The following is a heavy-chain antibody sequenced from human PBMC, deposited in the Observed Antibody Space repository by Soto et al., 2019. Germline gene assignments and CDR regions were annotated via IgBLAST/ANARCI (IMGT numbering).Heavy chain of an antibody. Sequence: GASVKVSCKASGYTFTSYAMHWVRQAPGQRLEWMGWINAGNGNTKYSQKFQGRVTITRDTSASTAYMELSSLRSEDTAVYYCARDLVLCSGGSCYSVRAFDIWGQGTMVTVSS. V-gene: IGHV1-3*01. CDR3: ARDLVLCSGGSCYSVRAFDI. CDR2: INAGNGNT. CDR1: GYTFTSYA. J-gene: IGHJ3*02. D-gene: IGHD2-15*01.